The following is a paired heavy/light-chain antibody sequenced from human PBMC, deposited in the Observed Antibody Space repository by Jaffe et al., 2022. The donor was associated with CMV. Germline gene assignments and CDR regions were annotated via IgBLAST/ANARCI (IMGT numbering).Heavy chain of an antibody. J-gene: IGHJ5*02. CDR2: ISNSGST. Sequence: QVQLQESGPGLVKPSQTLSLTCTVSGGSISSDPFYWHWIRHLPGKGLEWIGYISNSGSTYYTPSLQSRLSISRDTSKNQFSLKLSSVTAADTAMYYCARDSSQTRWYLWGQGTLVTVSS. D-gene: IGHD2-2*01. CDR3: ARDSSQTRWYL. V-gene: IGHV4-31*03. CDR1: GGSISSDPFY.
Light chain of an antibody. CDR2: EAS. Sequence: EIVMTQSPPTVSVSPGERVTLSCRASQTISSNLAWYQQKPGQAPRLLIYEASNRAGGVPGRFSGSGSGTEFTLTISSLQSEDFAFYYCQQYNNWPPFTFGPGTKVDFK. J-gene: IGKJ3*01. CDR1: QTISSN. V-gene: IGKV3-15*01. CDR3: QQYNNWPPFT.